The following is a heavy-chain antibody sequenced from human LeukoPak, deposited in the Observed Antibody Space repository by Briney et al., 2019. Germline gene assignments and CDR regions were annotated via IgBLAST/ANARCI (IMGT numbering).Heavy chain of an antibody. CDR1: GYTFTSYG. D-gene: IGHD3-16*01. Sequence: ASVKVSCKASGYTFTSYGISRVRQAPGKGLEWMGGFDPEDGERIYAQKFQGRVTMTEDTSTDTAYMELSSLTSEDTAMYYCATENFGLGSPFDPWGQGTLVTVSS. V-gene: IGHV1-24*01. CDR3: ATENFGLGSPFDP. CDR2: FDPEDGER. J-gene: IGHJ5*02.